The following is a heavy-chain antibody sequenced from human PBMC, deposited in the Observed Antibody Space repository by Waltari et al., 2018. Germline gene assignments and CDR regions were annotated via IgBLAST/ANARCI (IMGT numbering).Heavy chain of an antibody. J-gene: IGHJ4*02. V-gene: IGHV3-21*01. CDR3: ARGTRDFDY. CDR2: ISSSSRYI. D-gene: IGHD2-15*01. Sequence: EVQLVESGGGLVKPGGSLRLSCAASGFTFSSYSMNWVRQAPGKGLGWVSSISSSSRYIYYADSVKVRFTISRDNDNNALYLQMNSLRAEDTAVYYCARGTRDFDYWGQGTLVTVSS. CDR1: GFTFSSYS.